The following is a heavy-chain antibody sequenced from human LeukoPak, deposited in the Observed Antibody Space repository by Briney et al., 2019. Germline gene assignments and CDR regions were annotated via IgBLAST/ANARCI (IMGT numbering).Heavy chain of an antibody. J-gene: IGHJ3*02. CDR1: GGSISSYY. V-gene: IGHV4-59*01. CDR3: ARGPTYCSSTSCYSGFAFDI. Sequence: SETLSLTCTVSGGSISSYYLSWIRQPPGKGLEWIGYIYYSGSTNYNPSLKSRVTISVDTSKNQFSLKLSSVTAADTAVYYCARGPTYCSSTSCYSGFAFDIWGQGTMVTVSS. CDR2: IYYSGST. D-gene: IGHD2-2*01.